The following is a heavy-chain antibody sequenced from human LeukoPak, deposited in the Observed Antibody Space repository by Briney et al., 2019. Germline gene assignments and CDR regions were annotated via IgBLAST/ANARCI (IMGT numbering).Heavy chain of an antibody. CDR1: GGSFSGYY. CDR3: ARLSSPHYGDYGY. V-gene: IGHV4-34*01. D-gene: IGHD4-17*01. CDR2: INHSGST. Sequence: PSETLSLTCAVYGGSFSGYYWSWIRQPPGKGLEWIGEINHSGSTNYNPSLKSRVTISVDTSKNQFSLKPSSVTAADTAVYYCARLSSPHYGDYGYWGQGTLVTVSS. J-gene: IGHJ4*02.